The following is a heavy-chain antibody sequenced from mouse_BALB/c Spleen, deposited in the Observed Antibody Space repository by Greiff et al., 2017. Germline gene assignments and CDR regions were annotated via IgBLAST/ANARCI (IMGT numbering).Heavy chain of an antibody. V-gene: IGHV14-1*02. CDR3: ALEDYGGGCDAMDY. Sequence: VQLQQSGAELVRPGALVKLSCKASGFNIKDYYMHWVKQRPEQGLEWIGWIDPENGNTIYDPKFQGKASITADTSSNTAYLQLSSLTSEDTAVYYCALEDYGGGCDAMDYWGQGTSVTVSS. CDR1: GFNIKDYY. D-gene: IGHD1-1*02. J-gene: IGHJ4*01. CDR2: IDPENGNT.